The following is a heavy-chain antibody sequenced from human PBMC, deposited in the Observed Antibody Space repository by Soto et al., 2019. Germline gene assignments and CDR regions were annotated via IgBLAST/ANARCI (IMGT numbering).Heavy chain of an antibody. CDR3: GRDDYGIFPY. D-gene: IGHD3-10*01. CDR2: IDPKNGGT. Sequence: QLQLVQYGTEVKKPGASVKVSCQASGYSISAYYIHWVRQAPGQGLEWMGWIDPKNGGTVSAQKFQGRLTMTRDTSISTVYMDLSGLTSDDTALYYCGRDDYGIFPYWGQGSLVTVSS. CDR1: GYSISAYY. J-gene: IGHJ4*02. V-gene: IGHV1-2*02.